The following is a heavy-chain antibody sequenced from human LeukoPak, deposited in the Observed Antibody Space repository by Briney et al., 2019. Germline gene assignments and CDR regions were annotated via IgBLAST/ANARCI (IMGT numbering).Heavy chain of an antibody. V-gene: IGHV3-23*01. CDR2: ISGSGAST. CDR3: AKDDYDFWSGYLTGPYYFDY. J-gene: IGHJ4*02. CDR1: GFTFSSYA. D-gene: IGHD3-3*01. Sequence: PGGSLRLSCAASGFTFSSYAMSWVRQAPGKGLEWVSAISGSGASTYYADSVKGRFTISRDNSKNTLYLQMNSLRAEDTAVYYCAKDDYDFWSGYLTGPYYFDYWGQGTLVTVSS.